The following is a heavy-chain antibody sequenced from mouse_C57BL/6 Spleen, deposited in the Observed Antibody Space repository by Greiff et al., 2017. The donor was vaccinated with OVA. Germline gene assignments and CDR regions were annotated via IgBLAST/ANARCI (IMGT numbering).Heavy chain of an antibody. CDR1: GFTFSSYG. CDR3: ARQTSGSSYGYCDV. CDR2: ISSGGSYT. V-gene: IGHV5-6*01. D-gene: IGHD1-1*01. Sequence: EVQLVESGGDLVKPGGSLKLSCAASGFTFSSYGMSWVRQTPDKRLEWVATISSGGSYTYYPDSVKGRFTISRDNAKNTLYLQMSSLKSEDTAMYYCARQTSGSSYGYCDVWGTGTTVTVSS. J-gene: IGHJ1*03.